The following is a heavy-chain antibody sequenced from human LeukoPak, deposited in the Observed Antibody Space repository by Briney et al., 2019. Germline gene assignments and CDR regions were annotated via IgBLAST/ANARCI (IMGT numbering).Heavy chain of an antibody. CDR2: IIDSGNSI. CDR3: AKDPIFSGSYGVFDY. D-gene: IGHD1-26*01. Sequence: GGSLRLSCAASGFTFSSCAMSWVRQAPGKGLEWVSTIIDSGNSIYYADSAEGRFTVSRDNSKNTLYLQMNSLRAGDTAVYYCAKDPIFSGSYGVFDYWGLGTLVTVSS. V-gene: IGHV3-23*01. CDR1: GFTFSSCA. J-gene: IGHJ4*02.